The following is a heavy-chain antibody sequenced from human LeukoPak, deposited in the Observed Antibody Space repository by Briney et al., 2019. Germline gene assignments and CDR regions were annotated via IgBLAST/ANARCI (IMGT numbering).Heavy chain of an antibody. Sequence: GGSLRLSCAASGFTFSSYSMNWVRQASGKGLEWVGRIRSKANSYATAYAASVKGRFTISRDDSKNTAYLQMNSLKTEDTAVYYCTRAGRYYDPFDYWGQGTLVTVSS. CDR3: TRAGRYYDPFDY. CDR2: IRSKANSYAT. D-gene: IGHD3-22*01. J-gene: IGHJ4*02. CDR1: GFTFSSYS. V-gene: IGHV3-73*01.